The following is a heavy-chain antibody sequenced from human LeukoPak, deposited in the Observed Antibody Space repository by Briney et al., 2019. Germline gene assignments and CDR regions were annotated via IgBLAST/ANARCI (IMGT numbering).Heavy chain of an antibody. V-gene: IGHV4-30-2*01. Sequence: SETLSLTCAVSGGSISSGGYSWSWIRQPPGKGLEWIGYIYHSGSTYYNPSLKSRVTISVDRSKNQFSLKLSSVTAADTAVYYCAGGSAYYYDSSGYYRAFDIWGQGTMVTVSS. CDR2: IYHSGST. CDR1: GGSISSGGYS. CDR3: AGGSAYYYDSSGYYRAFDI. D-gene: IGHD3-22*01. J-gene: IGHJ3*02.